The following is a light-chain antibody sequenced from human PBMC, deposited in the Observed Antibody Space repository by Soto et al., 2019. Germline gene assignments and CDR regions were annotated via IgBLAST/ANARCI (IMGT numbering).Light chain of an antibody. Sequence: IVMTQSPATLSVSPGEGVTLSCRASENVGTNLAWYQQKPGQAPRLLIYGSFTRATGIPATFSGSGSGTEFTLTISSLQSEESAIYYCQQYNNWGLSFGGGTKVEIK. CDR1: ENVGTN. CDR2: GSF. V-gene: IGKV3D-15*01. CDR3: QQYNNWGLS. J-gene: IGKJ4*01.